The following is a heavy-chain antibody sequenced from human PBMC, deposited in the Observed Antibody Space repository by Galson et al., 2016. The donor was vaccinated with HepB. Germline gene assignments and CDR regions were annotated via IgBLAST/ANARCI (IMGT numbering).Heavy chain of an antibody. CDR2: TYFRSKWYN. CDR1: GDSVSSNTAA. Sequence: CAISGDSVSSNTAAWNWIRQSPSRGLEWLGRTYFRSKWYNDYTMSVKSRIIISPATSKNQFSLQLNSATPEDTAVYYCARDVWSTLAARSFDYWGQGTLVTVSS. D-gene: IGHD6-6*01. V-gene: IGHV6-1*01. J-gene: IGHJ4*02. CDR3: ARDVWSTLAARSFDY.